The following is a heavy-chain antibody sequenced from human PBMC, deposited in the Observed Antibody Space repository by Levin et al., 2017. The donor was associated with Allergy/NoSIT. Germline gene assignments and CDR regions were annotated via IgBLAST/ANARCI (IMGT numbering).Heavy chain of an antibody. CDR3: ARPGGMGIVA. D-gene: IGHD1-26*01. CDR1: GGTFSSYA. CDR2: IIPIFGTA. J-gene: IGHJ5*02. Sequence: KISCKASGGTFSSYAISWVRQAPGQGLEWMGGIIPIFGTANYAQKFQGRVTITADESTSTAYMELSSLRSEDTAVYYCARPGGMGIVAWGQGTLVTVSS. V-gene: IGHV1-69*01.